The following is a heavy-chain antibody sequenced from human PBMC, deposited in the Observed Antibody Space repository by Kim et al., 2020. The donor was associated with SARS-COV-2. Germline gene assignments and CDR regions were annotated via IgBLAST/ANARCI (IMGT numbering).Heavy chain of an antibody. CDR2: IYHSGSA. Sequence: SETLSLTCTVSGASIFGGSSYWSRIRQHPGKGLEWIGYIYHSGSAYYNPSLKSKATLSVDTSNNQFSLELRSVTDADTANYYCARAYNDDRNDHFDYWG. CDR3: ARAYNDDRNDHFDY. CDR1: GASIFGGSSY. D-gene: IGHD1-1*01. J-gene: IGHJ4*01. V-gene: IGHV4-31*01.